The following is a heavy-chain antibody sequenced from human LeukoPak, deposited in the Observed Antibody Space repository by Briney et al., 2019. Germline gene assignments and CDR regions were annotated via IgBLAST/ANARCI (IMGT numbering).Heavy chain of an antibody. D-gene: IGHD1-26*01. CDR3: ARAVGMGFDY. J-gene: IGHJ4*02. Sequence: PGGSLRLSCAASGFTFDDYAMHWVRQAPGKGLEWVSVIYSGGSTYYADSVKGRFTISRDNSKNTLYLQMNSLRAEDTAMYYCARAVGMGFDYWGQGTLVTVSS. CDR1: GFTFDDYA. V-gene: IGHV3-53*01. CDR2: IYSGGST.